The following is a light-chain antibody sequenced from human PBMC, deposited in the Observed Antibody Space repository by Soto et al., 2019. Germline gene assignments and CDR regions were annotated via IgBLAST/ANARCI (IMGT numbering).Light chain of an antibody. Sequence: QSVLTQPPSASGTPGQRVTISCSGSSCNIGSNTVNWYQQLPGTAPKLLIYTNDQRPSGVPDRFSGSKSGTSASLAISGLQFEDEADYHCSSWDDNLDAEVYGAGTKVTVL. CDR3: SSWDDNLDAEV. CDR2: TND. V-gene: IGLV1-44*01. CDR1: SCNIGSNT. J-gene: IGLJ1*01.